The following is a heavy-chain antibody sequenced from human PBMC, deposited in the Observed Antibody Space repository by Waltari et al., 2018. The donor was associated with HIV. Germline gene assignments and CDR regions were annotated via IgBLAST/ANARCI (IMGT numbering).Heavy chain of an antibody. CDR3: ARPGLAYCGGDCYYHF. Sequence: LVQSGPEVTKPGQALTISCKDSGYRVTTHWLAWVGQRPGKGLEWMGIVYPGDCETRYSPSFEGQVTISGDKSIATAYLQWSSLKASDSAVYYCARPGLAYCGGDCYYHFWGQGTLVSVSS. D-gene: IGHD2-21*02. CDR1: GYRVTTHW. V-gene: IGHV5-51*01. J-gene: IGHJ4*02. CDR2: VYPGDCET.